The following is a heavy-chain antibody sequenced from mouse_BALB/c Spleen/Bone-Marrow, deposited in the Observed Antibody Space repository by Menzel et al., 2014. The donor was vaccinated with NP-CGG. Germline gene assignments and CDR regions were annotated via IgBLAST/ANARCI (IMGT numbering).Heavy chain of an antibody. CDR3: ARRDGSTYYYAMDY. Sequence: VKLMESGAELVRPGSSVKISCKASGYAFXNYWMNWVKQRPGQGLEWIGQICPGDGDTNYNGKFKGKATLTADKSSSTAYMQLSSLTSEDSAVYFCARRDGSTYYYAMDYWGQGTSVTVSS. V-gene: IGHV1-80*01. CDR2: ICPGDGDT. D-gene: IGHD1-1*01. CDR1: GYAFXNYW. J-gene: IGHJ4*01.